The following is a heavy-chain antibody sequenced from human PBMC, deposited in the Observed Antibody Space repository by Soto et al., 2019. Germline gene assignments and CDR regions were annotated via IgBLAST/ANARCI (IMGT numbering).Heavy chain of an antibody. CDR3: AKGWNLCSFLWWLRYGMDV. CDR2: ICDDGSNI. J-gene: IGHJ6*02. Sequence: GGSLRLSCAASGFTFSSYDMHWVRQAPGKGLEWVSIICDDGSNIYYADSVKGRVTISRDKSKNTLYLQMNSVIAEDTAVYYCAKGWNLCSFLWWLRYGMDVWGQGTTVTVSS. V-gene: IGHV3-30*02. CDR1: GFTFSSYD. D-gene: IGHD2-21*01.